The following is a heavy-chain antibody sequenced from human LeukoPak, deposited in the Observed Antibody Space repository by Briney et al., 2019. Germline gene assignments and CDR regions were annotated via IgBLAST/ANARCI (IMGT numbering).Heavy chain of an antibody. CDR2: FDPEDGET. V-gene: IGHV1-24*01. Sequence: GASVKVSCKVSGYTLTELSMHWVRQAPGKGLEWTGGFDPEDGETIYAQKFQGRVTMTEDTSTDTAYMELSSLRSEDTAVYYCATDSPEGGVQRIDYWGQGTLVTVSS. CDR1: GYTLTELS. J-gene: IGHJ4*02. CDR3: ATDSPEGGVQRIDY. D-gene: IGHD3-16*01.